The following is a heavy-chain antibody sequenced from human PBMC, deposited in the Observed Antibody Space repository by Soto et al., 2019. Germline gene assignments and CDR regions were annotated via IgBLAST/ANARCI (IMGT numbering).Heavy chain of an antibody. J-gene: IGHJ6*02. Sequence: PXESLKISCKGCGYSSSSYWITWVRQMPGKGPEWMGRIDPSDSYTDYSPSFQGHVTISADKSISTAYLQWSSLKASDTAMYYCVRYISGNYDGMDVCGQGSTVTVS. V-gene: IGHV5-10-1*01. CDR1: GYSSSSYW. D-gene: IGHD3-22*01. CDR3: VRYISGNYDGMDV. CDR2: IDPSDSYT.